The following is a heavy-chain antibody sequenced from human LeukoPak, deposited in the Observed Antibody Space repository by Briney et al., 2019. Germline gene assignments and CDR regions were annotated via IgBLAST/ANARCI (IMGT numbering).Heavy chain of an antibody. CDR3: ASPQLGQLLLYGMDV. V-gene: IGHV3-23*01. CDR2: ISDSGGST. Sequence: GGSLRLSCAASGFTFSSYAMSWVRQAPGKGLEWVSGISDSGGSTYYADSVKGRFTISRDNSKNMLNLQINSLRDEDTAVYYCASPQLGQLLLYGMDVWGQGTTVTVSS. J-gene: IGHJ6*02. CDR1: GFTFSSYA. D-gene: IGHD1-26*01.